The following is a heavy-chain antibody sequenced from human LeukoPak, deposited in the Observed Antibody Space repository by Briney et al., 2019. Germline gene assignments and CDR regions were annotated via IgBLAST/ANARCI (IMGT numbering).Heavy chain of an antibody. Sequence: PGGSLRLSCAPSGVTFIRHAMCWGREGLGKGLEWVSTTGLNSVNTVCAESVEGRFTISRDNTNNTLNPQMDNLRVDDTAVYYCAKGDDIGKHPTRAYYFDNWGQGTLVTVSS. V-gene: IGHV3-23*01. D-gene: IGHD5-24*01. J-gene: IGHJ4*02. CDR2: TGLNSVNT. CDR1: GVTFIRHA. CDR3: AKGDDIGKHPTRAYYFDN.